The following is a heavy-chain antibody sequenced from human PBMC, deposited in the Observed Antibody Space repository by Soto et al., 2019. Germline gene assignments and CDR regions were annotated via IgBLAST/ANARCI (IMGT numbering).Heavy chain of an antibody. J-gene: IGHJ4*02. V-gene: IGHV3-30*18. Sequence: QVQLVESGGGVVQPGRSLRLSCAASGFTFRSYGMHWVRQAPGKGLEWVAVISYDGSNKYYADSVKGRFTISRDNSKNTLYLQMNSLRAEDTAVYYCAKDQQWEPGDYWGQGTLVTVSS. CDR3: AKDQQWEPGDY. CDR2: ISYDGSNK. D-gene: IGHD1-26*01. CDR1: GFTFRSYG.